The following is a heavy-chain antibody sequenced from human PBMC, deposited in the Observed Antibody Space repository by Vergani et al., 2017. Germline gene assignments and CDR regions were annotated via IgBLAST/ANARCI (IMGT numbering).Heavy chain of an antibody. J-gene: IGHJ4*02. CDR3: AKQYFVSGNYLFDY. Sequence: EVQLVESGGGLVKRGGSLRLSCAASGFTFSSYSMNWVRQAPGKGLEWVSAISARYPSTYYADSVKGRFTISRDNSKNMLYLQMNNLRTEDTAIYYCAKQYFVSGNYLFDYWGQGTLVTVSS. CDR1: GFTFSSYS. CDR2: ISARYPST. D-gene: IGHD3-10*01. V-gene: IGHV3-23*04.